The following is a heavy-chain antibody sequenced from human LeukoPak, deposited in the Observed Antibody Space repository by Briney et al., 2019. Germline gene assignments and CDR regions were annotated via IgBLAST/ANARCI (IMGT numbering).Heavy chain of an antibody. Sequence: SETLSLTCTVSGDSFTSPDHYWDWVRLPPGKGLEWVGAIHDTGRTYYSPSLKRRVTISVDTSKSQSSLDLRYATAADTAVYYYARRRHNLDSFVAWGRGTVVTVSS. CDR1: GDSFTSPDHY. CDR2: IHDTGRT. CDR3: ARRRHNLDSFVA. V-gene: IGHV4-39*01. J-gene: IGHJ3*01. D-gene: IGHD1-14*01.